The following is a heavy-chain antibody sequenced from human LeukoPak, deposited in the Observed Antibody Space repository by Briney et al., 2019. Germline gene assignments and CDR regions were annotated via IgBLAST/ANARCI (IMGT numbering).Heavy chain of an antibody. V-gene: IGHV1-18*01. CDR3: ARYVTMVRSNLYYYYMDV. D-gene: IGHD3-10*01. J-gene: IGHJ6*03. Sequence: GASVKVSCKASGYTFTSYGITWVRQAPGQGLEWMGWISAYNGNTNYAQKLQGRVTMTRNTSISTAYMELSRLRSDDTAVYYCARYVTMVRSNLYYYYMDVWGKGTTVTISS. CDR2: ISAYNGNT. CDR1: GYTFTSYG.